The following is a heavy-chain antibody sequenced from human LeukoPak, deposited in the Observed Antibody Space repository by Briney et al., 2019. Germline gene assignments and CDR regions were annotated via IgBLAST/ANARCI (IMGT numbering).Heavy chain of an antibody. V-gene: IGHV3-30*18. Sequence: GRSLRLSCAASGFTFSNYGLHWVRQAPGKGLEWVAVISYDGSNKYYADSVKGRFTISRDNSKNTLYLQMNSLRAEDTAVYYCAKITMVRGAQHGMDVWGQGTTVTVSS. CDR3: AKITMVRGAQHGMDV. D-gene: IGHD3-10*01. J-gene: IGHJ6*02. CDR2: ISYDGSNK. CDR1: GFTFSNYG.